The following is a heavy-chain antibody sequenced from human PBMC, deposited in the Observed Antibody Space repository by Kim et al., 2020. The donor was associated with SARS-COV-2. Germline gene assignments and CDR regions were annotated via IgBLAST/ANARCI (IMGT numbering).Heavy chain of an antibody. Sequence: GGSLRLSCAASGFTFSSYEMNWVRQAPGKGLEWVSYISSGSSTIYYADSVKGRFTISGDNAKNSLYLQMNSLRAEDTAVYYCARPMTNFWSGYYPTYYY. CDR2: ISSGSSTI. CDR1: GFTFSSYE. J-gene: IGHJ6*01. CDR3: ARPMTNFWSGYYPTYYY. D-gene: IGHD3-3*01. V-gene: IGHV3-48*03.